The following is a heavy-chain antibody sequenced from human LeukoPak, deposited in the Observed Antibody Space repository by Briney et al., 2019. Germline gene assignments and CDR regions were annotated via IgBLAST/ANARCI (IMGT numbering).Heavy chain of an antibody. CDR1: GFTFSSYE. CDR3: ARDDEAYWYFDL. CDR2: ISSSGSTV. V-gene: IGHV3-48*03. Sequence: GGSLRLSCAASGFTFSSYEMNWVRQAPGKGLEWVSYISSSGSTVYYADSVKGRFTISRDNAKNSLYLQMNSLRAEDTAVYYCARDDEAYWYFDLWGRGTLVTVSS. J-gene: IGHJ2*01.